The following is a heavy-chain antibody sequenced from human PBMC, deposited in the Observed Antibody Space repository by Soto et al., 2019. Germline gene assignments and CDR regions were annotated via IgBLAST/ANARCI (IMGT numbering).Heavy chain of an antibody. CDR2: IYYSGST. V-gene: IGHV4-31*03. D-gene: IGHD6-6*01. J-gene: IGHJ6*02. Sequence: SETLSLTCTVSGGSISGGVYSWIWIRQHPGKGLEWIGYIYYSGSTYYNPSLKSRVTISVDTSKNQFSLKLSSVTAADTAVYYCAGSSSAYYYYGMDVWGQGTTVTVSS. CDR1: GGSISGGVYS. CDR3: AGSSSAYYYYGMDV.